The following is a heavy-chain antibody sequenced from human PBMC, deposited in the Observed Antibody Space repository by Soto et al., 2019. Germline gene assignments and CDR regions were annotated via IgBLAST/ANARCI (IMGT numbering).Heavy chain of an antibody. Sequence: QVQLVESGGGVVQPGTSLRLSCEASGFTFSGFGMHWVRQAPGKGLEWVAVMWYDGSKKYYVDCVKGRFTISRDNSKNGLYLQMNSLRAEDTAVYYCARGRGGSYGGNSAHFDIWGQGTLVTVSS. V-gene: IGHV3-33*01. CDR1: GFTFSGFG. J-gene: IGHJ3*02. CDR3: ARGRGGSYGGNSAHFDI. D-gene: IGHD4-17*01. CDR2: MWYDGSKK.